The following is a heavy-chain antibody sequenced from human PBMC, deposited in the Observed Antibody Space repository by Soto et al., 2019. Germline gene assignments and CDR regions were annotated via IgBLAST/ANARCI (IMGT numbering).Heavy chain of an antibody. V-gene: IGHV3-30*18. CDR1: GFTFTNYA. D-gene: IGHD3-10*01. Sequence: QVQLVESGGGVVQPGRSLRLSCAASGFTFTNYAMHWVRQAPGTGLEWVAAISYEGRNKYYADSVKGRFTISRDNPKNTLDLQMNSLGPEDTAVYYCVKDQILGYYGWGRGGLDIWVQGTKVTVSS. J-gene: IGHJ3*02. CDR3: VKDQILGYYGWGRGGLDI. CDR2: ISYEGRNK.